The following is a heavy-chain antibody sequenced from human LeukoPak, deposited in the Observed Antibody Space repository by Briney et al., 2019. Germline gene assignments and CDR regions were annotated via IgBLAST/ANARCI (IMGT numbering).Heavy chain of an antibody. CDR2: IKQDVNEK. V-gene: IGHV3-7*01. J-gene: IGHJ6*04. Sequence: GGSLRLSCAASGFTFNSYWMSWVRQAPGKGLEWVANIKQDVNEKYYVDSVKGRFTISRDNAKNSLYLQMNSLRAEDTAVYYCAELGITMIGGVWGKGTTVTISS. CDR1: GFTFNSYW. D-gene: IGHD3-10*02. CDR3: AELGITMIGGV.